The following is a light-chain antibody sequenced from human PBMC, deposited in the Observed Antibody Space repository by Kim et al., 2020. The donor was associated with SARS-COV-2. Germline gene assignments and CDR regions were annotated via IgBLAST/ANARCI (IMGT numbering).Light chain of an antibody. CDR2: RDS. J-gene: IGLJ1*01. Sequence: VALGQTARITCGGNNIGSKNVHWYQQKPGQAPVLVIYRDSNRPSGIPERFSGSNSGNTATLTSSRAQAGDEADYYCQVWDSSTYVFGTGTKVTVL. CDR1: NIGSKN. CDR3: QVWDSSTYV. V-gene: IGLV3-9*01.